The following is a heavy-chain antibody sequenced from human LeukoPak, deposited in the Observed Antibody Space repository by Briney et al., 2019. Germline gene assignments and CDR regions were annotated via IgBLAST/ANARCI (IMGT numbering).Heavy chain of an antibody. V-gene: IGHV4-39*07. CDR2: IYYSGST. CDR3: ARRRGGSRLLHFDY. D-gene: IGHD2-15*01. CDR1: GGSISSSSYY. J-gene: IGHJ4*02. Sequence: SETLSLTCTVSGGSISSSSYYWGWIRQPPGKGLEWIGSIYYSGSTYYNPSLKSRVTISVDTSKNQFSLKLSSVTAADTAVYYCARRRGGSRLLHFDYWGQGTLVTVSS.